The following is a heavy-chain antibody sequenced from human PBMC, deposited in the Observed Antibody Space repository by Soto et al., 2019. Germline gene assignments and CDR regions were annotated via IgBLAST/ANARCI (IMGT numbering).Heavy chain of an antibody. D-gene: IGHD2-21*02. V-gene: IGHV3-7*02. CDR2: IKPDGSEK. J-gene: IGHJ1*01. Sequence: PGGSLRLSCAASGFTFNTYWMSWVRQAPGKGLEWVANIKPDGSEKWYVDSVKGRFSISRDNSQNTLYLQINSLRAEDTAMYYCARAKTDGWDAGDFAEYFQSWGQGTLVTVSS. CDR3: ARAKTDGWDAGDFAEYFQS. CDR1: GFTFNTYW.